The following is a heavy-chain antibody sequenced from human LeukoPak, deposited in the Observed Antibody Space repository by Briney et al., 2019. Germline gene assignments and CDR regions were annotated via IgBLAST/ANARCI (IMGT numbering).Heavy chain of an antibody. Sequence: SETLSLTCTVSGGSISSGDYYWSWIRQPPGKGLEWIGYIYYSGSTYYNPSLKSRVTISVDTSKNQFSLKLSSVTAADTAVYYCARARVYCSGGSCYGYHYYGMAVWGQGTTVTVTS. CDR3: ARARVYCSGGSCYGYHYYGMAV. V-gene: IGHV4-30-4*01. CDR1: GGSISSGDYY. CDR2: IYYSGST. D-gene: IGHD2-15*01. J-gene: IGHJ6*02.